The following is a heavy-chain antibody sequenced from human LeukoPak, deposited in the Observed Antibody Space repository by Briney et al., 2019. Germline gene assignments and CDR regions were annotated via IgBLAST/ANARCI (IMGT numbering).Heavy chain of an antibody. D-gene: IGHD1-1*01. CDR3: AREGDLEPHFDY. Sequence: SETLSLTCTVSGGSISSGGYYWSWIRQHPGKGLEWIGYIYYSGSTYYNPSLKSRVTISVDTSKNQFSLKLSSVTAADTAVYYCAREGDLEPHFDYWGQGTLVSVSS. CDR1: GGSISSGGYY. V-gene: IGHV4-31*03. CDR2: IYYSGST. J-gene: IGHJ4*02.